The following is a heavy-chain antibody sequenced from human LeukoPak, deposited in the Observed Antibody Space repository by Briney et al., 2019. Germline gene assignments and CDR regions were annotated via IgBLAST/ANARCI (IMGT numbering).Heavy chain of an antibody. CDR1: GYTFIDYY. J-gene: IGHJ4*02. V-gene: IGHV1-2*06. D-gene: IGHD1-26*01. Sequence: GASVKVSCQASGYTFIDYYIHWVRQAPGQGLEWMGRINPKSGGTNHAQKFQGRVTMTRDTSISTAYMELSSLRSDDTAVYFCARETYNGRYCYFDYWGQGTLVTVSS. CDR2: INPKSGGT. CDR3: ARETYNGRYCYFDY.